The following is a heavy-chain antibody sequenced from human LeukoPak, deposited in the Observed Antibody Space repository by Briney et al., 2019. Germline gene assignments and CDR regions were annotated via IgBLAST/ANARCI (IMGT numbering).Heavy chain of an antibody. J-gene: IGHJ6*04. Sequence: SETLSLTCTVSGGSISSYYWSWIRQPPGKGLEWIGYIYYSGSTNYNPSLKSRVTISVDTSKNQFSLKLSSVTAADTAVYYCARGPSQLPTGKRYYYGMDVWGKGTTVTVSS. D-gene: IGHD2-2*01. CDR1: GGSISSYY. V-gene: IGHV4-59*01. CDR3: ARGPSQLPTGKRYYYGMDV. CDR2: IYYSGST.